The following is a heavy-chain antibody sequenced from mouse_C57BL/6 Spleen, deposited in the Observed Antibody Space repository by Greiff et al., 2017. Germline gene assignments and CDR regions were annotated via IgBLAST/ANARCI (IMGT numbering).Heavy chain of an antibody. CDR1: GFNIKDDY. D-gene: IGHD2-5*01. CDR2: IDPENGDT. J-gene: IGHJ3*01. CDR3: TTKGYYSNYWFAY. Sequence: VQLKQSGAELVRPGASVKLSCTASGFNIKDDYMHWVKQRPEQGLEWIGWIDPENGDTEYASKFQGKATITADTSSNTAYLQLSSLTSEDTAVYYCTTKGYYSNYWFAYWGQGTLVTVSA. V-gene: IGHV14-4*01.